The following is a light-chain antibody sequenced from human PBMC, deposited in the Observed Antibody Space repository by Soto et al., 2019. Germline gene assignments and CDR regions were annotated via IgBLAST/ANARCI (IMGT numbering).Light chain of an antibody. CDR3: QQYGSSTRT. V-gene: IGKV3-20*01. J-gene: IGKJ1*01. CDR1: QSVSSSY. Sequence: EIVLTQSPGTLSLSPGERATLSCRASQSVSSSYLAWYQQKPGQAPRLLIYGASSRETGIPDRFSGSGAGTEFTRTISRLEPEDFEVDYCQQYGSSTRTFGQGTKVDIK. CDR2: GAS.